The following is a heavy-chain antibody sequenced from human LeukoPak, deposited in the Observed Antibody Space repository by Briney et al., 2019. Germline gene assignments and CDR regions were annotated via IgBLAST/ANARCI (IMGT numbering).Heavy chain of an antibody. CDR2: ITRNSETI. Sequence: PGGSLRLSCAVSGFTFSGYSLNWVRQAPGKGLEWVSYITRNSETIYYADSVKGRFTISRDNAKKLLFLQMNSLRTEDTAVYYCATNGDYPFDSWGQGTLVTVSS. J-gene: IGHJ4*02. D-gene: IGHD4-17*01. CDR1: GFTFSGYS. V-gene: IGHV3-48*01. CDR3: ATNGDYPFDS.